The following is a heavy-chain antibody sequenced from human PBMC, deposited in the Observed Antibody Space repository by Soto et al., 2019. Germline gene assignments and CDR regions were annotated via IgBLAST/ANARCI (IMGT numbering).Heavy chain of an antibody. V-gene: IGHV3-48*02. Sequence: GGSLILSCAASGFTFSSFSMNWVRQAPGKGLEWVSYVTSSGSGIHSAASVKGRFTISRDNTQNSLYLQMNSLRDEDTAVYYCVRDHQWAFDYWGRGTLVTVSS. CDR2: VTSSGSGI. D-gene: IGHD2-8*01. J-gene: IGHJ4*02. CDR3: VRDHQWAFDY. CDR1: GFTFSSFS.